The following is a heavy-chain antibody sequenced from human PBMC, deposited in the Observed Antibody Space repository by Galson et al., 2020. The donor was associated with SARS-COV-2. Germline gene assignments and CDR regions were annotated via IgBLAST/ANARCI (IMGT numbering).Heavy chain of an antibody. V-gene: IGHV6-1*01. Sequence: SQTLSLTCGISGDSVSTNSAAWNWIRQSPSRGLEWLERTYYRSKWNHDYALSLRSRITINPDTSKNQVSLHLNSVTPEDTAVYYCARDLGGYCSSTSCPGPIDLWGQGTLVTVSS. CDR3: ARDLGGYCSSTSCPGPIDL. CDR1: GDSVSTNSAA. J-gene: IGHJ5*02. D-gene: IGHD2-2*01. CDR2: TYYRSKWNH.